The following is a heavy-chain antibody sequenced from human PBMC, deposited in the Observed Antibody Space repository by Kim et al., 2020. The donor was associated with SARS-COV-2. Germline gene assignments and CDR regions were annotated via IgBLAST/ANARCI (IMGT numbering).Heavy chain of an antibody. Sequence: ASVKVSCKASGYTFTSYAMHWVRQAPGQRLEWMGWINAGNGNTKYSQKFQGRVTITRDTSASTAYMELSSLRSEDTAVYYCARELYSNYYYYGMDVWGQGTTVTVSS. J-gene: IGHJ6*02. CDR2: INAGNGNT. CDR3: ARELYSNYYYYGMDV. CDR1: GYTFTSYA. D-gene: IGHD6-13*01. V-gene: IGHV1-3*01.